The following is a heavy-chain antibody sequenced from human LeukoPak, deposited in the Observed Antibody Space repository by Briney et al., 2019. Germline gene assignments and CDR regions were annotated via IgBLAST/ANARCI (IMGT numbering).Heavy chain of an antibody. CDR2: INWNGGST. V-gene: IGHV3-20*04. D-gene: IGHD2-2*02. Sequence: GGSLRLSCAASGSTFDDYGMSWVRQAPGKGLEWVSGINWNGGSTGYADSVKGRFTISRDNAKNSLYLQMNSLRAEDTALYYCATGYCSSTSCYTPLDYWGQGTLVTVSS. CDR3: ATGYCSSTSCYTPLDY. CDR1: GSTFDDYG. J-gene: IGHJ4*02.